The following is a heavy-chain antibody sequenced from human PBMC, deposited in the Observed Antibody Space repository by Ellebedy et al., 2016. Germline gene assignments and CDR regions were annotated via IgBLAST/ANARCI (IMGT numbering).Heavy chain of an antibody. CDR2: ISGSGGST. CDR3: AKSDILTDYYYGMDV. V-gene: IGHV3-23*01. CDR1: GFTFSSYA. D-gene: IGHD3-9*01. Sequence: GESLKISXAASGFTFSSYAMSWVRQAPGKGLEWVSAISGSGGSTYYADSVKGRFTISRDNSKNTLYLQMNSLRAEDTAVYYCAKSDILTDYYYGMDVWGQGTTVTVSS. J-gene: IGHJ6*02.